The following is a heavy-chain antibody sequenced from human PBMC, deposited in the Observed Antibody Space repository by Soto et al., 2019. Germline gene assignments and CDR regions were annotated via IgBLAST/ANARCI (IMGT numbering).Heavy chain of an antibody. CDR2: IYPGDSDT. V-gene: IGHV5-51*01. D-gene: IGHD3-16*02. Sequence: PGESLKISCKGSGYSFTSYWIGWVRQMPGKGLEWMGIIYPGDSDTRYSPSFQGQVTISADKSISTAYLQWSSLKASDTAMYYCARPARITFGGVIVPPNDLLDIWGQGTMVTVSS. CDR1: GYSFTSYW. J-gene: IGHJ3*02. CDR3: ARPARITFGGVIVPPNDLLDI.